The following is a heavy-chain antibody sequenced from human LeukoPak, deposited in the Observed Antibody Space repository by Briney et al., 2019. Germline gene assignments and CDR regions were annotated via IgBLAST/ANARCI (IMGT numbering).Heavy chain of an antibody. CDR2: INSDGRST. Sequence: GGSLRLSCVASGFTFSDYWIHWVRQAPGKGLVWVSRINSDGRSTDYADSVKGRFTISRDNAKNTLYLQMNSLRAEDTAVYYCARDLGYCSSTSCYTQNDYWGQGTLVTVSS. D-gene: IGHD2-2*02. CDR3: ARDLGYCSSTSCYTQNDY. CDR1: GFTFSDYW. V-gene: IGHV3-74*01. J-gene: IGHJ4*02.